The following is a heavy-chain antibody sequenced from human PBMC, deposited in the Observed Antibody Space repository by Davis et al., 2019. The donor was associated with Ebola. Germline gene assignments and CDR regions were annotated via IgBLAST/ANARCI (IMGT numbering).Heavy chain of an antibody. CDR2: IRYVGVTV. D-gene: IGHD2-15*01. J-gene: IGHJ4*02. CDR3: AKDAGGWSADPFEY. V-gene: IGHV3-30*02. Sequence: GGPLRPSCEALGSTFSTYGMHWVRQAPGKGLDWVGYIRYVGVTVYYGQSVKGRFTLSRDNSKNTVYLQINSLRVEDTAIYFCAKDAGGWSADPFEYWGQGTLVTVSS. CDR1: GSTFSTYG.